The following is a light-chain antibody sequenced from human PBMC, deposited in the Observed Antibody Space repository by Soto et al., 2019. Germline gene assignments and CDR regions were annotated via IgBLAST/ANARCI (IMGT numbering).Light chain of an antibody. CDR1: QSVSHNY. V-gene: IGKV3-20*01. Sequence: ILLTQSPGTLSLSPGERVTLSCRASQSVSHNYLAWYQLKPGQAPRLLVYAASTRAADIPDRFSGSGSGTDFTLTISRLEAEDFAVYFCQQYVGPPYSFGQGTKLEAK. CDR2: AAS. J-gene: IGKJ2*03. CDR3: QQYVGPPYS.